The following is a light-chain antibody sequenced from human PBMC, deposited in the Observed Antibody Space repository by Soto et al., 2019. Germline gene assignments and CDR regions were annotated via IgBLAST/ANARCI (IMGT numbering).Light chain of an antibody. J-gene: IGKJ3*01. CDR1: QSVNSN. V-gene: IGKV3-15*01. Sequence: EIVMTQSPATLSLSPGERATLSCRASQSVNSNLAWYQQKPGQAPRLLIYAASTRATGIPVRFSGSGSGTEFTLTISSLQSEDFALYYCQQYNIWPPIFTFGPGTKVDIK. CDR3: QQYNIWPPIFT. CDR2: AAS.